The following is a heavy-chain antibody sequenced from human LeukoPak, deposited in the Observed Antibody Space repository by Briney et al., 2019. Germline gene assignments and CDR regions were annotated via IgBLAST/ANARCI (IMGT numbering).Heavy chain of an antibody. Sequence: SETLSLTCAVSGGSISSSNWWSWVRQPPGQGLEWIGEIYHSGSTNYNPSLKSRVTISVDKSKNQFSLKLSSVTAADTAVYYCARLPPNDSWAFDIWGQGTMVTVSS. CDR3: ARLPPNDSWAFDI. CDR1: GGSISSSNW. D-gene: IGHD3/OR15-3a*01. V-gene: IGHV4-4*02. J-gene: IGHJ3*02. CDR2: IYHSGST.